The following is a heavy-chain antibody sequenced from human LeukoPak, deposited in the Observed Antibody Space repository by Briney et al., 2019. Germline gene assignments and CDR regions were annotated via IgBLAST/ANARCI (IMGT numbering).Heavy chain of an antibody. CDR3: ARSSEGRYYYDSSGFSYYYYMGV. CDR2: IYYSGST. CDR1: GGSISSYY. J-gene: IGHJ6*03. Sequence: SETLSLTCTVSGGSISSYYWSWIRQPPGKGLEWIGYIYYSGSTYYNPSLRSRVTISVDTSKNQFSLKLSSVTAADTAVYYCARSSEGRYYYDSSGFSYYYYMGVWGKGTTVTISS. V-gene: IGHV4-59*01. D-gene: IGHD3-22*01.